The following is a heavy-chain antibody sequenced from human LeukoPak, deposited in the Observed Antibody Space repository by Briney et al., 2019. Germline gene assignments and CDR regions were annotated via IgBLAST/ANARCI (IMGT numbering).Heavy chain of an antibody. D-gene: IGHD3-16*01. J-gene: IGHJ3*02. CDR1: GYTFTGYY. V-gene: IGHV1-2*02. CDR3: ARDPGGPENAFDI. CDR2: INPNSGGT. Sequence: ASVKVSCKASGYTFTGYYMHWVRQAPGQGLEWMGWINPNSGGTNYAQKFQGRDTMTRDTSISTAYMELSRLRSDDTAVYYCARDPGGPENAFDIWGQGTMVTVSS.